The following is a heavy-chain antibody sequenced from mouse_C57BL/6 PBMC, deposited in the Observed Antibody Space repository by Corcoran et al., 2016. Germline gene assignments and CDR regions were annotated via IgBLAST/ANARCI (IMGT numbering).Heavy chain of an antibody. CDR3: ARLPLYDGYYFDY. Sequence: EVQLQQSGPELVKPGASVKISCKASGYTFTDYYMNWVKQSHGKSLEWIGDINPNNGGTSYNQKFKGKATLTVDKSSSTAYMELRSLSSEDSAVYYCARLPLYDGYYFDYWGQGTTLTVSS. D-gene: IGHD2-3*01. J-gene: IGHJ2*01. CDR2: INPNNGGT. V-gene: IGHV1-26*01. CDR1: GYTFTDYY.